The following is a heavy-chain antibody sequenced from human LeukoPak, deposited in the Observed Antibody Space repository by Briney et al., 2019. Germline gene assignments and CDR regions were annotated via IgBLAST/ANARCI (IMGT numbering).Heavy chain of an antibody. CDR3: ARGGFYCGGDCYVDY. D-gene: IGHD2-21*02. V-gene: IGHV4-34*01. CDR1: GGSFSPYY. J-gene: IGHJ4*02. Sequence: PSETLSLTCAVYGGSFSPYYWSWIRQPPGRWLEWIGEINHSGSTNYNPSLKSRVTISVDTSKNQFSLRLSSVTAADTAVYYCARGGFYCGGDCYVDYWGQGTLVTVSS. CDR2: INHSGST.